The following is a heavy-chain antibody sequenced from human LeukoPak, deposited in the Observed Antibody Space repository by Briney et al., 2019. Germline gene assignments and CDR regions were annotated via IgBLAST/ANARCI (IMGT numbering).Heavy chain of an antibody. CDR2: IWYDGSNK. Sequence: PGRSLRLSCAASGFTFSSYGMHWVRQAPGKGLEWVAVIWYDGSNKYYADSVKGRFTISRDNSKNTLYLQMNSLRAEDTAVYYCARDLNDIVVVPAANGIAFDIWGQGTMVTVSS. CDR3: ARDLNDIVVVPAANGIAFDI. CDR1: GFTFSSYG. V-gene: IGHV3-33*01. D-gene: IGHD2-2*01. J-gene: IGHJ3*02.